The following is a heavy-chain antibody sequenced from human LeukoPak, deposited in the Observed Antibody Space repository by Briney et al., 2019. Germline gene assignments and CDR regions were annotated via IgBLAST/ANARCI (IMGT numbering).Heavy chain of an antibody. D-gene: IGHD3-10*01. V-gene: IGHV4-39*07. J-gene: IGHJ6*04. CDR2: IFYSGST. CDR3: ARGRKIILWFGELKVDV. Sequence: SETLSLTCTVSSGSVSTSNYYWGWVRQPPGKALEWIGNIFYSGSTYYSPSLKSRVTISLDTSKNQFSLKLSSVTAADTAVYYCARGRKIILWFGELKVDVWGKGTTVTVSS. CDR1: SGSVSTSNYY.